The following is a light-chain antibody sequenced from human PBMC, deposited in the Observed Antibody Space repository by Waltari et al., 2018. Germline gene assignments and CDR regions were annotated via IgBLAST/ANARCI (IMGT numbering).Light chain of an antibody. CDR2: TES. Sequence: EIVMPQSPGTLSASPGERVTLSCRASQSLGTSLAWYQQQPGQAPRLLIYTESIRATGIPARFRGSGSETEFTLTITSLQSEDFALYYCQQYLNWPYTFGQGTKLEI. CDR1: QSLGTS. V-gene: IGKV3-15*01. J-gene: IGKJ2*01. CDR3: QQYLNWPYT.